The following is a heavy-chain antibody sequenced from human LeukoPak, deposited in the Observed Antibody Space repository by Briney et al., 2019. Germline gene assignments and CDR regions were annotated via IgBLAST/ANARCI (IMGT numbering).Heavy chain of an antibody. Sequence: GGSLRLSCTASGFTFGDYAMSWFRQAPGKGLEWVGFIRSKAYGGTTEYAAPVKGRFTISRDDSKSIAYLQMNSLKTEDTAVYYCTRDGVLGYYDSSGYYYDWGQGTLVTVSS. CDR2: IRSKAYGGTT. J-gene: IGHJ4*02. CDR1: GFTFGDYA. CDR3: TRDGVLGYYDSSGYYYD. D-gene: IGHD3-22*01. V-gene: IGHV3-49*03.